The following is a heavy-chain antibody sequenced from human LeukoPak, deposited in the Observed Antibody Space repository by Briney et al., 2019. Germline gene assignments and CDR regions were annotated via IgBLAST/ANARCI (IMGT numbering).Heavy chain of an antibody. CDR3: ARDILMVYAIVSRNYYGMDV. Sequence: ASVKVSCKASGYTFTSYEINWVRLATGQGLEWMGWMTPNNGNTVYAQKFQGRVTMTRDTSTSTAYMELSSLRSDDTAVYYCARDILMVYAIVSRNYYGMDVWGQGTTVTVSS. D-gene: IGHD2-8*01. V-gene: IGHV1-8*02. J-gene: IGHJ6*02. CDR1: GYTFTSYE. CDR2: MTPNNGNT.